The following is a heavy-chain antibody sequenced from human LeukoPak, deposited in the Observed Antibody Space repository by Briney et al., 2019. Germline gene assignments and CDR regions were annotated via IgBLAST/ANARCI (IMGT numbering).Heavy chain of an antibody. CDR3: ARFGVDCSSTSCFPVP. Sequence: ASVKVSCKASGGTFSSYAISWVRQAPGQGLEWMGRIIPIFGIANYAQKFQGRVTITADKSTSTAYMELSSLRSEDTAVYYCARFGVDCSSTSCFPVPWGQGTLVTVSS. CDR1: GGTFSSYA. CDR2: IIPIFGIA. D-gene: IGHD2-2*01. J-gene: IGHJ5*02. V-gene: IGHV1-69*04.